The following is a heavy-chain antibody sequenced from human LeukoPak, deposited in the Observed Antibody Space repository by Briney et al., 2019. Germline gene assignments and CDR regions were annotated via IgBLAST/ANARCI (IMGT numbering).Heavy chain of an antibody. V-gene: IGHV3-33*06. CDR1: GFAFSSYG. CDR3: AKPTRGSGSFLIDF. CDR2: IWDDGSSK. D-gene: IGHD1-26*01. Sequence: GGSLRLSCAASGFAFSSYGMHWARQAPGKGLEWVAAIWDDGSSKYYGDSVKGRFTLSRDNSKNTLYLQMNSLRAEATAVYYCAKPTRGSGSFLIDFWGQGTLVTVSS. J-gene: IGHJ4*02.